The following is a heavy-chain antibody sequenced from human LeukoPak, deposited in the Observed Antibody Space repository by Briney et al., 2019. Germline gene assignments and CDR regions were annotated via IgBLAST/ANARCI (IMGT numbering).Heavy chain of an antibody. CDR3: ARVGFGNAFDI. J-gene: IGHJ3*02. CDR2: ISTYNGNT. D-gene: IGHD3-10*01. V-gene: IGHV1-18*01. CDR1: GYTFNSYG. Sequence: ASVKVSCKASGYTFNSYGISWVRQAPGQGLEWMGWISTYNGNTKHAQKLQARVTMTTDTSTSTAYMGLNSLRSDDTAVYYCARVGFGNAFDIWGQGTMVTVSS.